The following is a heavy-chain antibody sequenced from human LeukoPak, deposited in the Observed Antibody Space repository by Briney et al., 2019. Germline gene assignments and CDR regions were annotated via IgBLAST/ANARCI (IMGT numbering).Heavy chain of an antibody. CDR2: INSDGSST. V-gene: IGHV3-74*01. CDR3: ARDSLYYYDSSGYRLGAFDI. CDR1: GFTSSSYW. Sequence: PGGSLRLSCAASGFTSSSYWMHWVRQAPGKGLVWVSRINSDGSSTSYADSVKGRFTISRDNAKNTLYLQMNSLRAEDTAVYYCARDSLYYYDSSGYRLGAFDIWGQGTMVTVSS. D-gene: IGHD3-22*01. J-gene: IGHJ3*02.